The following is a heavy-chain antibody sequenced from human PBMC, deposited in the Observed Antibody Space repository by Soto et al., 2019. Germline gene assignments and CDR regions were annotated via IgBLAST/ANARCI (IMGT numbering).Heavy chain of an antibody. D-gene: IGHD6-19*01. J-gene: IGHJ5*02. CDR1: GYTFTDYY. Sequence: QVQLVQSGAEVKKPGASVKVSCKASGYTFTDYYMNWVRQAPGQGLEWMGWINPNNGVTNYAQKFQGRVTMTRDTSISTAYMDLSRLRSDDTALYYCARGALTVANWFDPWGQGTXVXXS. CDR3: ARGALTVANWFDP. CDR2: INPNNGVT. V-gene: IGHV1-2*02.